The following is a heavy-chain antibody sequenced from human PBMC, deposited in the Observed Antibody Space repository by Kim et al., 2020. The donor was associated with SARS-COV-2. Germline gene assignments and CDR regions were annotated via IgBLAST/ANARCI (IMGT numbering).Heavy chain of an antibody. J-gene: IGHJ4*02. CDR3: ARSVGRLDF. CDR1: GFTFSPYS. Sequence: GGSLRLSCAASGFTFSPYSMNWVRQAPGKGLDWLSYITGDSNTIYYGDSVKGRFTVSRDNAKNSLYLQMNSLRDEDTAVYYCARSVGRLDFWGQGTLVTVSS. D-gene: IGHD3-16*01. V-gene: IGHV3-48*02. CDR2: ITGDSNTI.